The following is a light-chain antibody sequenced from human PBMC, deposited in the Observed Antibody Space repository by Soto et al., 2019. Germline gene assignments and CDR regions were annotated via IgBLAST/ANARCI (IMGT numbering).Light chain of an antibody. CDR3: QQYNSWPLA. CDR1: QSVSTN. CDR2: GAS. Sequence: TQSPGTLSLSPGERATLSFRTSQSVSTNYLAWYQQKPGQAPRLLIYGASTRATDIPVRFSGSGSGTEFTLTISSLQSEDFAVYFCQQYNSWPLAFGQGTRLE. J-gene: IGKJ5*01. V-gene: IGKV3-15*01.